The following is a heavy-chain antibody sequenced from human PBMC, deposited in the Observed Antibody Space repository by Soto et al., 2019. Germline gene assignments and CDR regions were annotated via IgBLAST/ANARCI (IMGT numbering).Heavy chain of an antibody. Sequence: SETLSLTCTVSGGSISSYYWSWIRHPPGKGLELIGYIYYSGSTNYNPSLKSRVTISVDTSKSQFSLKLSSVTAADTAVYYCARAGSSWHYYFDYWGQGTLVTVSS. CDR3: ARAGSSWHYYFDY. V-gene: IGHV4-59*01. CDR2: IYYSGST. CDR1: GGSISSYY. D-gene: IGHD6-13*01. J-gene: IGHJ4*02.